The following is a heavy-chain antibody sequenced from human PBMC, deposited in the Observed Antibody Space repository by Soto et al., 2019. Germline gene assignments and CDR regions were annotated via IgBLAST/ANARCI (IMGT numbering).Heavy chain of an antibody. D-gene: IGHD5-12*01. J-gene: IGHJ6*03. V-gene: IGHV1-3*01. CDR3: ARGVKKRGYSGYDYYYYYYYTDV. CDR2: INAGNGNT. Sequence: GASVKVSCKASGYTFTSYAMHWVRQAPGQRLEWMGWINAGNGNTKYSQKFQGRVTMTRDTSTSTAYMELSSLRSEDTAVYYCARGVKKRGYSGYDYYYYYYYTDVWGKGTTVTLSS. CDR1: GYTFTSYA.